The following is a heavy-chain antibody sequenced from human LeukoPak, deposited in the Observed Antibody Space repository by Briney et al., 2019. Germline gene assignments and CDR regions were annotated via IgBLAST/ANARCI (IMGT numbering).Heavy chain of an antibody. CDR1: VGSISTYY. D-gene: IGHD3-16*01. J-gene: IGHJ4*02. CDR3: ARGAGGFDH. Sequence: SETLSLTCTVSVGSISTYYWSWLRQPPGKGLEWIGYIYYSGSTNYNPSLTSRVTVSVDTSKNQFSLKLNSVTAADTAVYYCARGAGGFDHWGQGTLVTVSS. V-gene: IGHV4-59*01. CDR2: IYYSGST.